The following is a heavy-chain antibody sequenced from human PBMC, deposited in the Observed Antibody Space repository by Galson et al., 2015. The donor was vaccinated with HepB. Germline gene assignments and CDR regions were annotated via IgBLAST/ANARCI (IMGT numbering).Heavy chain of an antibody. CDR2: IYSGGAT. CDR1: GFTVSNTY. CDR3: ASPFCTGGSCYPLWY. D-gene: IGHD2-15*01. V-gene: IGHV3-53*01. Sequence: LRLSCAASGFTVSNTYMNWVRQAPGKGLEWVSVIYSGGATYYADSVKGRFTISRDNSKNTLYLHVNNLRADDTAVYYCASPFCTGGSCYPLWYWGQGTLVTVSS. J-gene: IGHJ4*02.